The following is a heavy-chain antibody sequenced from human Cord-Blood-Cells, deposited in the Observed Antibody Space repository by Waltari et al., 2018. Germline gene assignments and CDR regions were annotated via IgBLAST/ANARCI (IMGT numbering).Heavy chain of an antibody. V-gene: IGHV3-33*08. J-gene: IGHJ3*02. Sequence: QVQLVESGGGVVQPGRSLRLSCAASGFTFSSYGMHWVRQAPGKGLEWVAVKGDDGSNKYYANSVKGRFTISRDNSKNTLYLQMNSLRAEDTAMYYCAKQTLTGDAFDIWGQGTMVTVSS. CDR1: GFTFSSYG. CDR2: KGDDGSNK. D-gene: IGHD7-27*01. CDR3: AKQTLTGDAFDI.